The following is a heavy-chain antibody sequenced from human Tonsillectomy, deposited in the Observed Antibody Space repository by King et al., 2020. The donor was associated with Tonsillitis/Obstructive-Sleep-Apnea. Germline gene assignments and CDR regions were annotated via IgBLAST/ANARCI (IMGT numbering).Heavy chain of an antibody. J-gene: IGHJ6*03. CDR1: GGSFSGYY. D-gene: IGHD3-3*01. Sequence: VQLQQWGAGLLKPSETLSLPCAVYGGSFSGYYWSWIRQPPGKGLEWIGEISHRGSTNYNPSLKSRVTISVDTSKNQFSLKLSSLTAADTAVYYCAREGGFWGGYSHGYYMDVWGRGTTVTVSS. CDR3: AREGGFWGGYSHGYYMDV. CDR2: ISHRGST. V-gene: IGHV4-34*01.